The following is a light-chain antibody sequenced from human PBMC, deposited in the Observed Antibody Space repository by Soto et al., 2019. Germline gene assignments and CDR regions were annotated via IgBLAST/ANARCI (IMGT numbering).Light chain of an antibody. CDR3: QQSSSSPWT. Sequence: VMTQYHLSLPITPGEPASISCRSIEILLHSNGYNYLDWYLQKPGQSPQILISLGSSRASGVSSRFIGSGSGTDFTLTINSLQPEDFATYYCQQSSSSPWTFGQGTKVDIK. V-gene: IGKV2-28*01. J-gene: IGKJ1*01. CDR2: LGS. CDR1: EILLHSNGYNY.